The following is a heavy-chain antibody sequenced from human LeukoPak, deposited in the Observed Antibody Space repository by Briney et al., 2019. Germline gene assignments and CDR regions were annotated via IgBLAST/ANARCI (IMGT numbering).Heavy chain of an antibody. CDR3: ARDAAAAGTAPDY. J-gene: IGHJ4*02. CDR1: GYTFTAFY. D-gene: IGHD6-13*01. CDR2: INPNSGGT. V-gene: IGHV1-2*02. Sequence: ASVKVPCKTSGYTFTAFYLHWVRQAPGQGLEWMGWINPNSGGTKSAQKFQGRVTMTRDTSISTAYMELSALTSDDTAVYYCARDAAAAGTAPDYWGQGTLVTVSS.